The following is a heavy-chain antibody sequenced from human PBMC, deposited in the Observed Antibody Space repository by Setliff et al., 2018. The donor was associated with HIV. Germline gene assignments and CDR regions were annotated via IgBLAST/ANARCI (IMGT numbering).Heavy chain of an antibody. CDR3: ASLTYCGGDCYSTGASDI. D-gene: IGHD2-21*01. V-gene: IGHV1-69*13. CDR1: GGTFSSFA. J-gene: IGHJ3*02. Sequence: SVKVSCKASGGTFSSFAISWVRQAPGQGLEWMGGIIPIFGTTKYPLKFQGRVAITADESTATAYMEVSRLRSEDTAVYYCASLTYCGGDCYSTGASDIWGQGTMVTVSS. CDR2: IIPIFGTT.